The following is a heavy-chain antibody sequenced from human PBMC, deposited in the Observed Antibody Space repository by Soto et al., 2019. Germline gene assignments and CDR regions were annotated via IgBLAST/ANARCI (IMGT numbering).Heavy chain of an antibody. CDR2: ISAYNGNT. Sequence: ASVKVSCKASGYTFTSYGISWVRQAPGQGLEWMGWISAYNGNTNYAQKLQGRVTMTTDTSTSTAYMELRSLRSDDTAVYYCARDHTTYYDFWSGWRYYYGMDVWGQGTTVTVSS. CDR1: GYTFTSYG. D-gene: IGHD3-3*01. V-gene: IGHV1-18*04. J-gene: IGHJ6*02. CDR3: ARDHTTYYDFWSGWRYYYGMDV.